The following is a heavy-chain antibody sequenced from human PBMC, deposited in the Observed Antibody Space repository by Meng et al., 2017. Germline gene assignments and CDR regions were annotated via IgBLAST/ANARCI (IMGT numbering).Heavy chain of an antibody. CDR2: INHSGST. V-gene: IGHV4-34*02. J-gene: IGHJ5*02. D-gene: IGHD2-15*01. CDR1: GGSFSGYS. CDR3: ARGYCSGGSCYSNWFDP. Sequence: QVYPQQWGAGRYKPSETLSLPRAVYGGSFSGYSLCWIRHPPGKGLEWIGEINHSGSTNYNPSLKSRVTISVDTSKNQFSLKLSSVTAADTAVYYCARGYCSGGSCYSNWFDPWGQGTLVTVSS.